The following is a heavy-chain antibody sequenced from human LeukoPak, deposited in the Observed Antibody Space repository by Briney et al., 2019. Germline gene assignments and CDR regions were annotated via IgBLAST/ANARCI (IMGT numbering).Heavy chain of an antibody. J-gene: IGHJ6*02. V-gene: IGHV1-69*10. D-gene: IGHD1-14*01. CDR1: GGTFSSYA. CDR3: ARARKGPYAYYYYGMDV. CDR2: IIPIFGIA. Sequence: ASVKVSCKASGGTFSSYAISWVRQAPGQGLEWMGGIIPIFGIANYAQKFQGRVTITADKSTSTAYMELSSLRSEDTAVYYCARARKGPYAYYYYGMDVWGQGTTVTVSS.